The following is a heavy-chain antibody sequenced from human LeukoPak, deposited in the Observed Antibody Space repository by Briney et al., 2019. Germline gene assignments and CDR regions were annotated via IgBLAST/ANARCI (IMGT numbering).Heavy chain of an antibody. CDR1: GFTFSSYA. Sequence: GGSLRLSCAASGFTFSSYAMSWVRQAPGKGLEWVSYISSSGSTIYYADSVKGRFTISRDNAKNSLYLQMNSLRAEDTAVYYCARDWGVSARPGYMDVWGKGTTVTVSS. CDR2: ISSSGSTI. CDR3: ARDWGVSARPGYMDV. J-gene: IGHJ6*03. D-gene: IGHD6-6*01. V-gene: IGHV3-48*04.